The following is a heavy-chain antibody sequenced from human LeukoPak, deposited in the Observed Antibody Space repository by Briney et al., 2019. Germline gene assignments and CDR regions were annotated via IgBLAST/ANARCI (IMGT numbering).Heavy chain of an antibody. J-gene: IGHJ5*02. V-gene: IGHV1-2*02. D-gene: IGHD2-21*02. CDR3: ARSTLKMVVTAIWGAGGDWFDP. CDR2: INPNSGGT. Sequence: ASVKVSCKASGYTFTGYYMHWVRQAPGQGLEWMGWINPNSGGTNYAQKFQGRVTMTRDTSISTAYMELSRLRADDTAVYYCARSTLKMVVTAIWGAGGDWFDPWGQGTLVTVSS. CDR1: GYTFTGYY.